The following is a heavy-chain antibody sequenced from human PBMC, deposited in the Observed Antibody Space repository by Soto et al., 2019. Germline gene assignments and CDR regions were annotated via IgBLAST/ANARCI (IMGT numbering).Heavy chain of an antibody. CDR3: ARDSKDIVVVVAATDAFDI. J-gene: IGHJ3*02. CDR1: GFTFSSYG. D-gene: IGHD2-15*01. Sequence: GGSLRLSCAASGFTFSSYGMHWVRQAPGKGLEWVAVIWYDGSNKYYADSVKGRFTISRDNSKNTLYLQMNSLRAEDTAVYYCARDSKDIVVVVAATDAFDIWGQGTRVTVSS. V-gene: IGHV3-33*01. CDR2: IWYDGSNK.